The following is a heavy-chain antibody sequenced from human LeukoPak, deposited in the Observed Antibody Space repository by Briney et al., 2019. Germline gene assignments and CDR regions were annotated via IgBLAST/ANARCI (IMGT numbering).Heavy chain of an antibody. D-gene: IGHD3-10*01. J-gene: IGHJ6*03. V-gene: IGHV1-2*02. Sequence: ASVKVSCKASGYTFTGYYMHWVRQAPGQGLEWTGWINPNSGGTNYAQKFQGRVTMTRDTSISTAYMELSRLRSDDTAVYYCARDGISGRGYYYYYMDVWGKGTTVTVSS. CDR3: ARDGISGRGYYYYYMDV. CDR1: GYTFTGYY. CDR2: INPNSGGT.